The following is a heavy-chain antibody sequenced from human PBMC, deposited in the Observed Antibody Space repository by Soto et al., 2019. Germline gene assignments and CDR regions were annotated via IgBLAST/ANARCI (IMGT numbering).Heavy chain of an antibody. D-gene: IGHD6-13*01. CDR2: ITPFNGNT. J-gene: IGHJ6*02. Sequence: GASVKVSCKASGYTFTYRYLHWVRQAPGQALEWMGWITPFNGNTNYAQKFQDRVTITRDRSMSTAYMELSSLRSEDTAMYYCASETAAGNLYYYGMAVWGQGTTVTVSS. CDR3: ASETAAGNLYYYGMAV. V-gene: IGHV1-45*02. CDR1: GYTFTYRY.